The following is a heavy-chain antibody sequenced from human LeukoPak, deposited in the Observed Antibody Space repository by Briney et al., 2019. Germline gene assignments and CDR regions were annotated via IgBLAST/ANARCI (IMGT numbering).Heavy chain of an antibody. J-gene: IGHJ4*02. CDR1: GYSLTGYY. V-gene: IGHV1-2*02. CDR3: ARKRGGEGGVYFDY. D-gene: IGHD3-16*01. Sequence: ASVKVSCKPSGYSLTGYYMHWVRQAPGQGLEWMGWINPNSGGTDYAKNFQGRVTMTRDTSISTVYMELSRLRSDDTAVYYCARKRGGEGGVYFDYWGQGTLVTVSS. CDR2: INPNSGGT.